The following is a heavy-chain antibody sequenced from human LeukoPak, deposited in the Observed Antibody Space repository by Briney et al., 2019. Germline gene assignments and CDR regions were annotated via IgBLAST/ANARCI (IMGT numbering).Heavy chain of an antibody. V-gene: IGHV3-23*01. J-gene: IGHJ4*02. CDR1: VFDFSSYP. Sequence: AGGSVRLSCAASVFDFSSYPICWVRHAPWKGLEWVSDISGSGGSTYYADSVKGRFTISRDNSKNTLYLQMNSLRAEDTAVYYCAKDSWAPLGGEILYWGQGTLVTVSS. CDR2: ISGSGGST. CDR3: AKDSWAPLGGEILY. D-gene: IGHD3-16*01.